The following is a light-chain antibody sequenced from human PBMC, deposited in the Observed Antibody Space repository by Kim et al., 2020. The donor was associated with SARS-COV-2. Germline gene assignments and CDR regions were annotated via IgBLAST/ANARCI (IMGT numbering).Light chain of an antibody. CDR2: GAS. J-gene: IGKJ2*01. CDR3: QQYGSLYT. V-gene: IGKV3-20*01. Sequence: SLAPGERATLSCRASQSVSSSYLAWYQEKPGQAPRLLIYGASSRATGIPDRFSGGGSGTDFTLTISRLEPEDSAVYYCQQYGSLYTFGQGTKLEI. CDR1: QSVSSSY.